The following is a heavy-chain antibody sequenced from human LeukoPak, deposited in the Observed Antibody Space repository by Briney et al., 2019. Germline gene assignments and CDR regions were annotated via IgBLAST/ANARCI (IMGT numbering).Heavy chain of an antibody. Sequence: GGSLRLSCAASGFTVSSNYMSWVRQAPGKGLEWVSVIYSGGSTYYADSVKGRFTISRDNAENSLYLQMNSLRAEDTALYYCAKDSYGSGEVGYLDYWGQGTLVTVSS. V-gene: IGHV3-53*05. D-gene: IGHD3-10*01. CDR1: GFTVSSNY. J-gene: IGHJ4*02. CDR2: IYSGGST. CDR3: AKDSYGSGEVGYLDY.